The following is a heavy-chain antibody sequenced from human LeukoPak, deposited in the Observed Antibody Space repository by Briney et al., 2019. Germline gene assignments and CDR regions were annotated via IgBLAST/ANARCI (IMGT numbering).Heavy chain of an antibody. Sequence: PGGSLRLSCAASGFSFSTYTMTWVRQTPGKGLEWVSSMDSSGTTYYTDSVKGRFVISRDNSKNTLYLQMNTLRAEDTAVYYCARDLDYYDSSGADWGQGTLVTVSS. CDR1: GFSFSTYT. CDR2: MDSSGTT. CDR3: ARDLDYYDSSGAD. V-gene: IGHV3-23*01. J-gene: IGHJ4*02. D-gene: IGHD3-22*01.